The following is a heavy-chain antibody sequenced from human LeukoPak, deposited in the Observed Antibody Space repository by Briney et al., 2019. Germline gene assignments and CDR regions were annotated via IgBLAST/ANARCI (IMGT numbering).Heavy chain of an antibody. CDR2: IYYSGST. V-gene: IGHV4-30-4*02. CDR3: ARDLFGSYYYYMDV. J-gene: IGHJ6*03. Sequence: PSETLSLTCTVSGGSISSGDYYWSWIRQPPGKGLEWIGYIYYSGSTYYNPSLKGRVTISVDTSKNQFSLKLSSVTAADTAVYYCARDLFGSYYYYMDVWGKGTTVTVSS. D-gene: IGHD3-16*01. CDR1: GGSISSGDYY.